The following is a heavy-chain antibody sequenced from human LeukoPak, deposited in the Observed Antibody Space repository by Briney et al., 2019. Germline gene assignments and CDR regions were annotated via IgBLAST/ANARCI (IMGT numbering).Heavy chain of an antibody. D-gene: IGHD5-18*01. J-gene: IGHJ4*02. CDR2: IYSGGST. CDR3: ARLLDTAMADY. V-gene: IGHV3-53*01. Sequence: PGGSLRLSCAPSAFTVSSNYMSWVRQAPGEGLEWVSVIYSGGSTYYADSVKGRFTIARDKYKNTLYLQMNSLRAEDTAVYYCARLLDTAMADYWGQGALVTVSS. CDR1: AFTVSSNY.